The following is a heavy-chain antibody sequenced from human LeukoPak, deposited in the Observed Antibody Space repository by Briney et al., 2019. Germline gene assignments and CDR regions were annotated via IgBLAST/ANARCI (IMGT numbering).Heavy chain of an antibody. J-gene: IGHJ3*02. V-gene: IGHV4-38-2*02. CDR2: IYHSGST. CDR3: ARKSPVLGFVI. Sequence: PSETLSLTCTVSGYSISSAYYWGWIRQPPGKGLEWIGTIYHSGSTYYNPSLKSRVTISVDTSKNQLSLKLRSVTAADTAVYYCARKSPVLGFVIWGQGTMVTVSS. CDR1: GYSISSAYY. D-gene: IGHD3-16*01.